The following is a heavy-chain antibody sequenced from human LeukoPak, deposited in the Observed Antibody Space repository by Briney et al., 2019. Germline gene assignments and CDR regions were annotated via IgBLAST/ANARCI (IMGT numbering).Heavy chain of an antibody. CDR2: SIPIFGTA. J-gene: IGHJ6*03. CDR1: GGTFSSYA. V-gene: IGHV1-69*05. D-gene: IGHD3-3*01. Sequence: GSSVKVSCKASGGTFSSYAIRWVRQAPGQGRVWRGGSIPIFGTANYAQKFQGRVTITTDESTSTAYMELSSLRSEDTAVDYCARRITIFRVVTTYYYMAVWGKGTTVTVSS. CDR3: ARRITIFRVVTTYYYMAV.